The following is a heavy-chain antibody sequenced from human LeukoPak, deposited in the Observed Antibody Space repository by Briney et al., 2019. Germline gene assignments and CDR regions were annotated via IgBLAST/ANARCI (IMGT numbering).Heavy chain of an antibody. V-gene: IGHV3-48*03. D-gene: IGHD3-10*01. J-gene: IGHJ6*04. CDR1: GFTFSNHE. CDR3: ARGRLAGSLYGTGQDV. Sequence: GGSLRLSCAASGFTFSNHEMNWVRQAPGKGLEWVSYISSTLNTKYYAESVKGRFTISRDNAKNSLYLQMNSLRVEDTAVYYCARGRLAGSLYGTGQDVWGKGTTVTISS. CDR2: ISSTLNTK.